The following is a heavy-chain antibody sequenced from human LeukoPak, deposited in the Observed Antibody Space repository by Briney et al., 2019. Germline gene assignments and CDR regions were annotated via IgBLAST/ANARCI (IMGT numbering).Heavy chain of an antibody. CDR1: GCSISSGYY. Sequence: SETLSLTCTVSGCSISSGYYWGWIRQPPGKGLEWIGSIYHSGSTYYNPSLKSRVTISVDTSKNQFSLKLSSVTAADTAVYYCARVQGIRYDYYYGMDVWGQGTTVTVSS. D-gene: IGHD3-10*01. J-gene: IGHJ6*02. V-gene: IGHV4-38-2*02. CDR3: ARVQGIRYDYYYGMDV. CDR2: IYHSGST.